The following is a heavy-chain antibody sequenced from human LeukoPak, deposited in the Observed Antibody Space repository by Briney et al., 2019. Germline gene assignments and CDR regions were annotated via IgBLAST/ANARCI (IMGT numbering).Heavy chain of an antibody. CDR3: AKDRTGWFDP. D-gene: IGHD1-14*01. CDR2: ISPNSADI. CDR1: GFTFTDVY. Sequence: AGGSLRLSCAASGFTFTDVYMSWIRQSPGKGLEWLAYISPNSADISYADSVKGRFTISRDNSKNTLYLQMNSLRAEDTAVYYCAKDRTGWFDPWGQGTLVTVSS. J-gene: IGHJ5*02. V-gene: IGHV3-11*06.